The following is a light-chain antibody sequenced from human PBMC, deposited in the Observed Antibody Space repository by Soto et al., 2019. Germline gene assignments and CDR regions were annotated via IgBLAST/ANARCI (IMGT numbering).Light chain of an antibody. CDR3: QQYNSWPIT. J-gene: IGKJ5*01. Sequence: ETVMTQSPATLSVSPGERATLSCRASQSVSSNLAWYQQKPGQGPRLLVYRASTRTLGIPARFSGSESGTEFTLTISSLQSEDFAVYYCQQYNSWPITFGQGTRLEIK. V-gene: IGKV3-15*01. CDR1: QSVSSN. CDR2: RAS.